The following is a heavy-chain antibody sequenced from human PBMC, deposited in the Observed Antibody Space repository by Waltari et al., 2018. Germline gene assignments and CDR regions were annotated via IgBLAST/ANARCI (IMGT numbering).Heavy chain of an antibody. J-gene: IGHJ5*02. CDR2: MSPATGDT. D-gene: IGHD3-16*01. Sequence: QVQLIQSGTEVRKPGASVKVSCKTSGYTFTRYDINWVGQAAGQGLEWLGWMSPATGDTGYAQKFQGRINMTRNTSINTAYLELSSLTSEDTAIYYCARDIMAPWGQGTRVSVSS. CDR3: ARDIMAP. V-gene: IGHV1-8*01. CDR1: GYTFTRYD.